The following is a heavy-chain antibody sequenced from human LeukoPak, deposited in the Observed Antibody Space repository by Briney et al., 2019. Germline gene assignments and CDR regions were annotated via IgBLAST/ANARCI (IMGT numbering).Heavy chain of an antibody. CDR1: GFSVSGNY. D-gene: IGHD3-22*01. J-gene: IGHJ3*02. V-gene: IGHV3-53*04. CDR2: IYSGGAT. CDR3: ARWKMEGIVVDVFDI. Sequence: EGSLRLSCAASGFSVSGNYMSWVRQAPGKGLEWVSAIYSGGATYYTDSVKGRFTMSRHTSKNTLDLQMNSLRVEDTAVYYCARWKMEGIVVDVFDIWGQGTRVTVSS.